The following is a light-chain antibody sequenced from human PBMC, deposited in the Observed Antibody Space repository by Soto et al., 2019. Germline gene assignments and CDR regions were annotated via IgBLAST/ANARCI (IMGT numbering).Light chain of an antibody. CDR2: DVS. J-gene: IGLJ1*01. CDR3: CSYAGSS. Sequence: QSALTQPRSVSGSPGQSVTISCTGTSSDVGGYNYVSWYQQHPGKAPKLMIYDVSKRPSGVPDRFSGSKSGNTASLTISGLQAEDGADYYCCSYAGSSFGTGTKLTVL. CDR1: SSDVGGYNY. V-gene: IGLV2-11*01.